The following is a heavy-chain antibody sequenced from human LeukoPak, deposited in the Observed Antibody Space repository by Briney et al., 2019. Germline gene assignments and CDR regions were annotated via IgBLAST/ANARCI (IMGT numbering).Heavy chain of an antibody. J-gene: IGHJ5*02. V-gene: IGHV3-23*01. CDR2: TVSRGTT. CDR3: AKCSTSAYTTGWCNWIDP. CDR1: GFTFSSNW. Sequence: GGSLRLSCAASGFTFSSNWMHWVRQAPGKGLEWVSSTVSRGTTQYADSVKGRFTVSRDTSKNTLYLQMNSLRADDTAVYYCAKCSTSAYTTGWCNWIDPWGQGTLATVSS. D-gene: IGHD6-19*01.